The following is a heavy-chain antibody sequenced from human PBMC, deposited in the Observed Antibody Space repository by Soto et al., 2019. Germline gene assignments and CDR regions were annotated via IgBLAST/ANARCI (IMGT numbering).Heavy chain of an antibody. CDR3: ARFGRMGVDH. V-gene: IGHV4-34*01. J-gene: IGHJ4*02. Sequence: QVHLQQWGAGLLKPSETLSLSCTVSGASFSEHYWSWSRHPPGKGLEWIGETNHRGVTHYNRSLKSRVTISVETSKNQFSLRLSSVTAADTGVYYCARFGRMGVDHWGQGTLVIVSS. D-gene: IGHD3-16*01. CDR1: GASFSEHY. CDR2: TNHRGVT.